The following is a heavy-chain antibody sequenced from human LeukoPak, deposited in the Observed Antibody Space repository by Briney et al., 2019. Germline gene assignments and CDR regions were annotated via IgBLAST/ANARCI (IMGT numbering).Heavy chain of an antibody. CDR1: GGSISNYY. J-gene: IGHJ4*02. CDR2: IYYRRTT. D-gene: IGHD3-3*01. CDR3: ARGEVDFWSAYWSH. Sequence: SETLSLTCTVSGGSISNYYWSWIRQPPGKGLEWIGYIYYRRTTNYNPSLKSRVTISVDTSKDQFSLKLSSVTAADTAVYYCARGEVDFWSAYWSHWGQGTLVTVSS. V-gene: IGHV4-59*01.